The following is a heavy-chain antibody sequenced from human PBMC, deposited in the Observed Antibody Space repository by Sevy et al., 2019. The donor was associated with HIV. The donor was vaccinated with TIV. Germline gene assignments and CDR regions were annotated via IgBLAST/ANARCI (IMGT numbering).Heavy chain of an antibody. V-gene: IGHV1-18*01. Sequence: ASVKVSCKASGYTFTSYGISWVRQAPGQGLEWMGWISAYNGNTNYAQKLQGRVTMTTDTSSSTAYMELRSLRSDDTAVYYCARTDSDGWGVVPAAIRAFDIWGQGTMVTVSS. J-gene: IGHJ3*02. CDR3: ARTDSDGWGVVPAAIRAFDI. D-gene: IGHD2-2*02. CDR1: GYTFTSYG. CDR2: ISAYNGNT.